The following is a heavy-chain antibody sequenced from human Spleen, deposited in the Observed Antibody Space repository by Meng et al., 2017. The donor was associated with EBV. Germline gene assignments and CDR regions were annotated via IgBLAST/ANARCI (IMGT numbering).Heavy chain of an antibody. CDR1: GYTFTDYY. D-gene: IGHD3-22*01. CDR3: ARGYDRSCYYD. V-gene: IGHV1-2*06. J-gene: IGHJ4*02. Sequence: GQMLHSGAEVKKPGAAVRVSCKASGYTFTDYYMHWVRQAPGQGLEWMGRIKPNSGGTNFAQKFQGRVTMTRDTAISTAYMDLSGLTSDDTAVYYCARGYDRSCYYDWGQGTLVTVSS. CDR2: IKPNSGGT.